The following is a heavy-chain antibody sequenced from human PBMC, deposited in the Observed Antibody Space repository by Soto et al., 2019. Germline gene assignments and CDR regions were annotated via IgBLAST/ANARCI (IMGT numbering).Heavy chain of an antibody. CDR2: IERDDDDK. CDR1: GFSLTSPGMC. D-gene: IGHD1-20*01. J-gene: IGHJ6*02. Sequence: PGHTLVNPTETLTLTCTFYGFSLTSPGMCVSRICQPKGKALEWLALIERDDDDKYYSTSLKTRLTISKDTRKNKVVLRMANMDPADKGNYYCARSIRGPRRLNGMDVWGHGNKVTV. CDR3: ARSIRGPRRLNGMDV. V-gene: IGHV2-70*13.